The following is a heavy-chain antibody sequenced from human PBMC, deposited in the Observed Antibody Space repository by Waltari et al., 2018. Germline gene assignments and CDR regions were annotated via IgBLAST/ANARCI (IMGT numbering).Heavy chain of an antibody. D-gene: IGHD4-17*01. J-gene: IGHJ4*02. Sequence: VQLVESGGGLVQPGESLTLSCAASGFTFRRFWMHWVRQAPGKGLDWVSRINSDGRSTTYSDSVKGRFTISRDNDKNTLYLHMNSLRGEDTAVYFCARVIDYGDYELDSWGQGTLVT. CDR2: INSDGRST. CDR3: ARVIDYGDYELDS. CDR1: GFTFRRFW. V-gene: IGHV3-74*01.